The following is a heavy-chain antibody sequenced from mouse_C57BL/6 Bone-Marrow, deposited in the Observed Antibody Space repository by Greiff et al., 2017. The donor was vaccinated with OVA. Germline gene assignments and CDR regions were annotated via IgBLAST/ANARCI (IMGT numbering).Heavy chain of an antibody. CDR1: GYAFSSSW. J-gene: IGHJ3*01. CDR3: ASEYYGSSPSWFAY. Sequence: QVQLQQSGPELVKPGASVKISCKASGYAFSSSWMNWVKQRPGKGLEWIGRIYPGDGDTNYTGKFKGKATLTADKSSSTAYMQLSSLTSEDSAVDFCASEYYGSSPSWFAYWGQGTLVTVSA. D-gene: IGHD1-1*01. V-gene: IGHV1-82*01. CDR2: IYPGDGDT.